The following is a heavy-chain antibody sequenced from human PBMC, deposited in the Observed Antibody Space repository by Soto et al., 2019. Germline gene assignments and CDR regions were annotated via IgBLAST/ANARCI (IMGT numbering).Heavy chain of an antibody. CDR2: VYYAGTT. CDR1: GGSISNYY. Sequence: SETLSLTCNVSGGSISNYYWTWIRQTPGKGLEYLGFVYYAGTTYYNPSLKSRITISLDTSKSHFSLRLTSVTAADTAVYYCVREDKTAMPPPYCVCGMDGWGQGTTVT. CDR3: VREDKTAMPPPYCVCGMDG. J-gene: IGHJ6*02. V-gene: IGHV4-59*01. D-gene: IGHD1-26*01.